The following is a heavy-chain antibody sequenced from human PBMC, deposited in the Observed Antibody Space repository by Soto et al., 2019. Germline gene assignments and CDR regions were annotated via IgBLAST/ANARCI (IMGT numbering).Heavy chain of an antibody. CDR1: GGSFSGFF. CDR3: VRGQWLPRGEY. J-gene: IGHJ4*02. CDR2: INHSGST. Sequence: QVHLQQWGAGLLKPSETLSLTCAVYGGSFSGFFWTWIRQSPGKGLEWIGEINHSGSTNYNPSLKRRVTIFADTSENHFSLRLTSVTAADTAVYYCVRGQWLPRGEYWGQGTLVTVSS. D-gene: IGHD6-19*01. V-gene: IGHV4-34*01.